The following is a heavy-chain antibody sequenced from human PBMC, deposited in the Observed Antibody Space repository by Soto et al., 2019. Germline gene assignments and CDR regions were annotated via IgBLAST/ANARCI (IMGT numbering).Heavy chain of an antibody. CDR1: GFTFSNAW. J-gene: IGHJ3*02. D-gene: IGHD7-27*01. Sequence: EVQLVESGGGLVKPGGSLRLSCAASGFTFSNAWMSWVRQAPGKGLEWVGRIKSKTDGGTTDYAAPVKGRFTISREELKNTLDLQKNSLKTEDTAGEFCTTRNWGEDAFDNRGQGTMVTVSS. CDR3: TTRNWGEDAFDN. CDR2: IKSKTDGGTT. V-gene: IGHV3-15*01.